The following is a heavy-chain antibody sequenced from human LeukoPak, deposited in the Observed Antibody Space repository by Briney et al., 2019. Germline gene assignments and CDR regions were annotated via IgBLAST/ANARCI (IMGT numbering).Heavy chain of an antibody. CDR1: GYSFTNYW. CDR3: ARRAQGPNWNDGNWFDP. J-gene: IGHJ5*02. D-gene: IGHD1-20*01. Sequence: GESLKISCKGSGYSFTNYWIGWVRQMPGKGLEWMGIIYPDDSDTRYSPSFQGQVTISVDKSISTAYLQWSSLEASDTAVYYCARRAQGPNWNDGNWFDPWGQGTLVTV. V-gene: IGHV5-51*01. CDR2: IYPDDSDT.